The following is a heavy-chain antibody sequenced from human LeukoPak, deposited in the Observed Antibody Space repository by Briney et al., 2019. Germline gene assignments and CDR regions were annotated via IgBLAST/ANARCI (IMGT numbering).Heavy chain of an antibody. CDR2: IYYSGST. CDR1: GGSISSGSYY. Sequence: PSETLSLTCTVSGGSISSGSYYWSWIRQPAGKGLEWIGYIYYSGSTNYNPSLKSRVTISVDTSKNQFSLKLSSVTAADTAVYYCARHLGYSYGYFDYWGQGTLVTVSS. V-gene: IGHV4-61*10. J-gene: IGHJ4*02. CDR3: ARHLGYSYGYFDY. D-gene: IGHD5-18*01.